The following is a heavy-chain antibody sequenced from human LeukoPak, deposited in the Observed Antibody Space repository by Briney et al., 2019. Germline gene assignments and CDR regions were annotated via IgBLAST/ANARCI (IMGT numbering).Heavy chain of an antibody. D-gene: IGHD4-17*01. V-gene: IGHV3-7*03. CDR1: GFTFSSYW. J-gene: IGHJ3*02. CDR2: IKQDGSEK. Sequence: PGGSLRLSCAASGFTFSSYWMSWVRQAPGKGLEWVANIKQDGSEKYYVDSVKGRFTISRDNAKNSLYLQMNSLRAEDTAVYYCARVRYGDYGFDAFDIWGQRTMVTVSS. CDR3: ARVRYGDYGFDAFDI.